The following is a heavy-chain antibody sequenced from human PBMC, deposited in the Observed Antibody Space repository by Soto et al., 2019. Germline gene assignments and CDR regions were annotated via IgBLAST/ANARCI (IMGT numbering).Heavy chain of an antibody. D-gene: IGHD3-3*01. J-gene: IGHJ3*02. CDR2: IWYDGSNK. CDR3: ARDYDFWSGRPRNAFDI. V-gene: IGHV3-33*01. Sequence: GGSLRLSCAASGFTFSSYGMHWVRQAPGKGLEWVAVIWYDGSNKYYADSVKGRFTISRDNAKNTLYLQMNSLRAEDTAVYYCARDYDFWSGRPRNAFDIWGQGTMVTVSS. CDR1: GFTFSSYG.